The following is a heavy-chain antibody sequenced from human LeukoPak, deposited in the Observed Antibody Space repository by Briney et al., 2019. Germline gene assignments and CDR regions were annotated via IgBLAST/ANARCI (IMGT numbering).Heavy chain of an antibody. Sequence: SETLSLTCTVSGDSIRSCYWGWLRQPAGKGLEWIGRIYTSGSTNYNPSLKSRVTISADNSTNQFPLKLSSVTAADTAVYYCARDLFGDLNYFDYWGQGTLVTVSS. J-gene: IGHJ4*02. D-gene: IGHD3-3*01. CDR1: GDSIRSCY. V-gene: IGHV4-4*07. CDR2: IYTSGST. CDR3: ARDLFGDLNYFDY.